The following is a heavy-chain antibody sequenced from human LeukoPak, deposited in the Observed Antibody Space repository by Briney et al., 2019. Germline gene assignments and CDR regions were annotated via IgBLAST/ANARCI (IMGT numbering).Heavy chain of an antibody. J-gene: IGHJ5*02. CDR1: GGSFSGYY. CDR3: ARGITDLGYSSSWLLPGWFDP. D-gene: IGHD6-13*01. Sequence: SETLSLSCAVYGGSFSGYYWSWIRQPPGKGLEWIGEISHSGSTNYNPSLKSRVTISVDTSKNQFSLKLSSVTAADTAVYYCARGITDLGYSSSWLLPGWFDPWGQGTLVTVSS. V-gene: IGHV4-34*01. CDR2: ISHSGST.